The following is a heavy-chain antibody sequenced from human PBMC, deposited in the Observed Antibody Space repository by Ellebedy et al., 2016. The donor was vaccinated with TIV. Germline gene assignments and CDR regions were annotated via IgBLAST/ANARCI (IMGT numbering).Heavy chain of an antibody. CDR2: IYSGDSVT. V-gene: IGHV5-51*01. Sequence: GESLKISCKGSGYSFTNYWIGWVRQRPGKGLEWMGIIYSGDSVTRYGPSFQGQVTISADKSIATAYLQWSSLKASDTAIYYCARGADGDWLGFDMWGQGTMVTVSS. D-gene: IGHD3/OR15-3a*01. J-gene: IGHJ3*02. CDR3: ARGADGDWLGFDM. CDR1: GYSFTNYW.